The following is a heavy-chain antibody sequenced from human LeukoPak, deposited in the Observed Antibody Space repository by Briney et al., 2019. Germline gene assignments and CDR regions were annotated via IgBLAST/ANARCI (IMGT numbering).Heavy chain of an antibody. V-gene: IGHV4-59*08. D-gene: IGHD1-26*01. J-gene: IGHJ4*02. Sequence: SSETLSLTCTVSGGSISSYYWSWIRQPPGKGLEWIGYTYYSGSTNYNPSLKSRVTISVDTSKNQFSLKLSSVTAADTAFYYCARHGTYSGSYTFDYWGQGTLVTVSS. CDR1: GGSISSYY. CDR3: ARHGTYSGSYTFDY. CDR2: TYYSGST.